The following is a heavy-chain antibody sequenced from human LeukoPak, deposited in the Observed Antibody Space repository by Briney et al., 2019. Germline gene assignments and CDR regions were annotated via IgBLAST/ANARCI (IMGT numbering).Heavy chain of an antibody. CDR2: INGSGSIR. J-gene: IGHJ2*01. Sequence: GGSLRLSCAGSGFTFSDYYMSWIRQGPGKGLEWVSYINGSGSIRYHADSVKGRPTNSRDHAKNSLYLQMNSLRAEATPVYYCARGQYCDGDCLWCFDLWGRGTLVTVSS. CDR3: ARGQYCDGDCLWCFDL. CDR1: GFTFSDYY. V-gene: IGHV3-11*04. D-gene: IGHD2-21*02.